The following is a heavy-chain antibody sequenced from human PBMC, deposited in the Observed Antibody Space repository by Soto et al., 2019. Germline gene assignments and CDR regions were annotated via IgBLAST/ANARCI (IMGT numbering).Heavy chain of an antibody. Sequence: SETLSLTCTVSGGSISSSSYYWGWIRQPPGKGLEWIGSIYYSGSTYYNPSLKSRVTISVDTSKNQFSLKLSSVTAADTAVYYCARHRNMVFDYWGQGTLVTVS. CDR1: GGSISSSSYY. CDR2: IYYSGST. J-gene: IGHJ4*02. CDR3: ARHRNMVFDY. D-gene: IGHD3-10*01. V-gene: IGHV4-39*01.